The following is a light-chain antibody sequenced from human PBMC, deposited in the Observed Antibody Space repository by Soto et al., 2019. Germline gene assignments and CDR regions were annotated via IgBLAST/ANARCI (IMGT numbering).Light chain of an antibody. Sequence: DIQMTQSPPSLSASVGDRVTITCRASETITDFLNWYQLKPGKAPKLLIYSASNLQPGVPSRFSGSGYGTDFTLTLSGLQHEDSATYSCQQNFSPFVTFGAGTKVEV. V-gene: IGKV1-39*01. J-gene: IGKJ4*01. CDR1: ETITDF. CDR2: SAS. CDR3: QQNFSPFVT.